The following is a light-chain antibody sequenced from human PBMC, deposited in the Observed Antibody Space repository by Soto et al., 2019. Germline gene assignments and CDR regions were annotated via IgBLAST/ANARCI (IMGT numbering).Light chain of an antibody. CDR1: QSVGSN. V-gene: IGKV3-15*01. CDR3: QQYNNFPPVT. J-gene: IGKJ1*01. CDR2: GAS. Sequence: EIVMTQSPATLSVSPGERATLSCRASQSVGSNVAWYQQKPGQAPRLLIYGASTRATGVPARFSGSGSGAEFTLTISSLQSEDFAVYYCQQYNNFPPVTFGQGTQVEVK.